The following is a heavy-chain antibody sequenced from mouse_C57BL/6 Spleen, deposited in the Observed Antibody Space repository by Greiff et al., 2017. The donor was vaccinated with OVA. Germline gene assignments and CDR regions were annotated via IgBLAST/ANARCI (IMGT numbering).Heavy chain of an antibody. CDR3: ARSEERGNYGAMDY. D-gene: IGHD2-1*01. Sequence: VKLQQPGAELVKPGASVKLSCKASGYTFTSYWMHWVKQRPGRGLEWIGRIDPNSGGTKYNEKFKSKATLTVDKPSSTAYMQLSSLTSEDSAVYYCARSEERGNYGAMDYWGQGTSVTVSS. V-gene: IGHV1-72*01. J-gene: IGHJ4*01. CDR2: IDPNSGGT. CDR1: GYTFTSYW.